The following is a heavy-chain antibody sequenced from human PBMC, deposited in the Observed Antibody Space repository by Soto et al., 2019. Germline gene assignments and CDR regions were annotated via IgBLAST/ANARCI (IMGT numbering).Heavy chain of an antibody. D-gene: IGHD2-2*01. CDR2: VSGNNGAS. Sequence: ASGKVYCKASGYTSADFGISWVRQARGQGLEWMGWVSGNNGASNPAPKVQGRITMTLDTSTGVSYMALRSLRSDDTAIYYCVRDQKYFRVNGNWFDSWGQGTLVTVSS. CDR3: VRDQKYFRVNGNWFDS. J-gene: IGHJ5*01. CDR1: GYTSADFG. V-gene: IGHV1-18*04.